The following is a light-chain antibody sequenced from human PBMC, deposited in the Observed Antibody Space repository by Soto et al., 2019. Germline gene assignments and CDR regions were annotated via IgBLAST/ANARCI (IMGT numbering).Light chain of an antibody. CDR2: DAF. CDR1: QSVGSK. V-gene: IGKV3-15*01. Sequence: EVVMTQSPATLSVSPGERATLSCRASQSVGSKLAWYQQKPGQAPRLLIFDAFTRATGIPARFSGSGSGTEFTLFISSLQSEDFAVYYCQQYNNWPPLTFGGGTKEEI. J-gene: IGKJ4*01. CDR3: QQYNNWPPLT.